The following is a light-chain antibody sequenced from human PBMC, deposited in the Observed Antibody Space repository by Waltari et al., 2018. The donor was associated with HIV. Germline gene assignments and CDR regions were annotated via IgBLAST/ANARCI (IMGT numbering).Light chain of an antibody. V-gene: IGLV3-21*04. J-gene: IGLJ1*01. CDR2: YDS. CDR3: QVWDSSSDAYV. Sequence: SYVLAQPPSVSVAPGKTARITSGGHNIGSKSVHWYQQKPGQAPVVVIYYDSDRPSGIPERFSGSNSGNTATLTISRVEAGDEADYYCQVWDSSSDAYVFGTGTKVTVL. CDR1: NIGSKS.